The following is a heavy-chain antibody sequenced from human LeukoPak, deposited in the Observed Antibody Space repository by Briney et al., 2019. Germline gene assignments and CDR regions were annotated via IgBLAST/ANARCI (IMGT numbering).Heavy chain of an antibody. CDR2: IKQDGSEK. CDR3: ARRSAAKDAFDI. V-gene: IGHV3-7*01. J-gene: IGHJ3*02. Sequence: GGSLRLSCAASGFTFSSYWMSWVRQAPGKGLEWVANIKQDGSEKYYVDSVEGRFAISRDNAKNTLYLQMNSLRAEDTAVYYCARRSAAKDAFDIWGQGTMVTVSS. CDR1: GFTFSSYW. D-gene: IGHD6-25*01.